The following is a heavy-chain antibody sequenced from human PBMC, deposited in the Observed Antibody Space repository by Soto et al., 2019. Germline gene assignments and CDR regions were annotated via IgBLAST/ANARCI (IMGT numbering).Heavy chain of an antibody. CDR2: ITHSGST. V-gene: IGHV4-34*01. CDR3: ARDGRVVAAAGTGTPGVDY. CDR1: GGSFSGYY. Sequence: QVQLQQWGAGLLKPSETLSLTCAVYGGSFSGYYWSWIRQPPGKGLEWIGEITHSGSTNYNPSLKTRVTISVDTSKNQFSLKLSSVTAADTAVYYCARDGRVVAAAGTGTPGVDYWGQGTLVTVSS. D-gene: IGHD6-13*01. J-gene: IGHJ4*02.